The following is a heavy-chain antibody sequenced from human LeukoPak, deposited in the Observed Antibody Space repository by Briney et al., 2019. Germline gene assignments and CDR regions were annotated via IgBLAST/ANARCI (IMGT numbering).Heavy chain of an antibody. CDR1: GYTFTGYY. J-gene: IGHJ5*02. D-gene: IGHD3-3*01. Sequence: ASVKVSCKASGYTFTGYYMHWVRQAPGQGLEWMGWINPNSGGTNYAQKFQGRVTMTRDTSISTAYMELSRLRSDDTAVYYCARAKAPSITIIKGLWFDPWGQGTLVTVSS. CDR2: INPNSGGT. CDR3: ARAKAPSITIIKGLWFDP. V-gene: IGHV1-2*02.